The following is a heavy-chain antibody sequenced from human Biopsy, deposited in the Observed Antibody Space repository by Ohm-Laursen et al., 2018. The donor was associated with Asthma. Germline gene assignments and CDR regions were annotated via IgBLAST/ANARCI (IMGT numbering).Heavy chain of an antibody. CDR2: IMTVFGTT. V-gene: IGHV1-69*01. J-gene: IGHJ6*02. CDR1: GGTFSNFA. D-gene: IGHD6-19*01. Sequence: GSSVKVSCKAPGGTFSNFAIGWVRQAPGQGLEWLGGIMTVFGTTNHAQKFQGRVTITADESTSTAYMEVTSLRSEDTAIYYCARCQVGYSSGWSLLLKKIYYSGMDVWGQGTAVTVSS. CDR3: ARCQVGYSSGWSLLLKKIYYSGMDV.